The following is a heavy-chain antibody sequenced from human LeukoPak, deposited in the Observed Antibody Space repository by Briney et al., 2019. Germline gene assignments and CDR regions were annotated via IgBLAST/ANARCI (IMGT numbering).Heavy chain of an antibody. V-gene: IGHV3-21*01. D-gene: IGHD5-18*01. CDR2: ISSSSSYI. CDR3: ARERYSYGYFDY. J-gene: IGHJ4*02. Sequence: GGSLRLSCAASGFTFSSYSMNWVRQAPGKGLEWVSSISSSSSYIYYADSVKGRFTISRDNAKNSLYLQMNSLRAEDTAVYYCARERYSYGYFDYWGQGTLVTVSS. CDR1: GFTFSSYS.